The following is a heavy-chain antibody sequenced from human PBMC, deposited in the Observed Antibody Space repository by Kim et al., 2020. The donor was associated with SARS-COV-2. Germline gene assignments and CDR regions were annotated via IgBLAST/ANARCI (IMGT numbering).Heavy chain of an antibody. J-gene: IGHJ4*02. CDR1: GFTFSRNG. CDR2: ISYDGGNK. D-gene: IGHD6-19*01. V-gene: IGHV3-33*05. CDR3: ARDYHSSGWYYFDH. Sequence: GGSLRLSCAASGFTFSRNGMHWVRQGPGKGLEWVAMISYDGGNKFYADSVKGRFTISRDNSKNTLYMQLSRLRVEDTAIYYCARDYHSSGWYYFDHWGQGIQVTVSS.